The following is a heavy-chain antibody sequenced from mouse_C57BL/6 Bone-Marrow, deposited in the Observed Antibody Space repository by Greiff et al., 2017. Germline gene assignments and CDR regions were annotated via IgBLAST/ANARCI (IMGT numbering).Heavy chain of an antibody. D-gene: IGHD3-2*02. CDR1: GYTFTDYY. Sequence: QVQLQQSGPELVKPGASVKISCKASGYTFTDYYMNWVKQSHGKSLEWIGMIHPNSGSTNYNEKFKSKATLTVDKSSSTAYMQLSSLTSEDSAVYYCHRQLRLPCDYWGQGTTLTVSS. CDR3: HRQLRLPCDY. CDR2: IHPNSGST. J-gene: IGHJ2*01. V-gene: IGHV1-64*01.